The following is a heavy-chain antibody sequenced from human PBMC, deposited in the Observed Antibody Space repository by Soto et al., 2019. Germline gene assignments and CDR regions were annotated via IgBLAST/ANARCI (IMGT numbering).Heavy chain of an antibody. V-gene: IGHV3-30*18. J-gene: IGHJ4*02. D-gene: IGHD6-6*01. CDR1: GFTFSSYG. CDR2: ISYDGSKK. CDR3: AKGRWVRQLGPCFY. Sequence: GGSLRLSCAASGFTFSSYGMHWVRQAPGKGLEWVAVISYDGSKKYYADSVKGRFTISRDNSKNTLYLQMNSLRAEDTAVYYCAKGRWVRQLGPCFYWGQGTLVTVSS.